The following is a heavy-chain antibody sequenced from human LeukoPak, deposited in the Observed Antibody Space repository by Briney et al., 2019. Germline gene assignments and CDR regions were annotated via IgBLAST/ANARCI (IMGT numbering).Heavy chain of an antibody. V-gene: IGHV4-4*07. J-gene: IGHJ4*02. D-gene: IGHD3-22*01. Sequence: PSETQSLTCTVSGGSISSYYWSWIRQPAGKGLEWIGRIYTSGSTNHNPSLKSRVTMSVDTSKNQFSLKLSSVTAADTAVYYCARGGYYYDSSGYPYFDYWGQGTLVTVSS. CDR2: IYTSGST. CDR1: GGSISSYY. CDR3: ARGGYYYDSSGYPYFDY.